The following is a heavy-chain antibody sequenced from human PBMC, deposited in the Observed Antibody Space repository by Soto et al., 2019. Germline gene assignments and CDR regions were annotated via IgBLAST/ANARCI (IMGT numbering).Heavy chain of an antibody. CDR2: ISSSGSTV. V-gene: IGHV3-48*03. CDR3: VRYCSTTLCNGVATRIFDY. Sequence: GGSLRLSCAASRFTSSSYEMHWVRQAPGKGLEWVSYISSSGSTVYYADSVKGRFTISRDNTRNSLYLQMNSLRDEDTALYYCVRYCSTTLCNGVATRIFDYWGQGTLVTVSS. CDR1: RFTSSSYE. J-gene: IGHJ4*02. D-gene: IGHD5-12*01.